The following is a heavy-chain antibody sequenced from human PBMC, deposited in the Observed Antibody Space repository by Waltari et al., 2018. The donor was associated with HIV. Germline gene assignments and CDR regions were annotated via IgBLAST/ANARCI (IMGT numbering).Heavy chain of an antibody. CDR2: IDPNSGGT. CDR3: AREGFGFDY. D-gene: IGHD3-16*01. Sequence: QVQLVPSGAEGKKPGASVKVSSKASGYTFSDYYTHWVRQAPGQGLEWMGWIDPNSGGTNYAQKFQGRVTMTRDTSTSTAYMELSRLRSDDTAVYYCAREGFGFDYWGQGTLVTVSS. V-gene: IGHV1-2*02. J-gene: IGHJ4*02. CDR1: GYTFSDYY.